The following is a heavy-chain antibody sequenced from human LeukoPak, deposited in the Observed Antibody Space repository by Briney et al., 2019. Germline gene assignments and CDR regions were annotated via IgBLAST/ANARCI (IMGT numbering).Heavy chain of an antibody. J-gene: IGHJ4*02. CDR3: ARDSSTVTSYYFDY. V-gene: IGHV3-30*01. Sequence: GRSLRLSCAASGFTFSSYAMHWVRQAPGKGLEWVAVISYDGSNKYYADSVKGRFTISRDNSKNTLYLQMNSLRAEDTAVYYCARDSSTVTSYYFDYWGQGTLVTASS. CDR2: ISYDGSNK. CDR1: GFTFSSYA. D-gene: IGHD4-11*01.